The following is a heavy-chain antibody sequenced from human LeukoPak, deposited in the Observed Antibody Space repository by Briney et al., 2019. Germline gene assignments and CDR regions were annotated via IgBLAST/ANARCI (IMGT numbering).Heavy chain of an antibody. CDR1: GFTFSSYG. CDR3: AKDQLGYCSSTSCCPFDY. D-gene: IGHD2-2*01. J-gene: IGHJ4*02. Sequence: GGSLRLSCAASGFTFSSYGMHWVRQAPGKGLEWVAFIRYDGSNKYYADSVKGRFTISRDNSKNTLYLQMNSLRAEDTAVYYCAKDQLGYCSSTSCCPFDYWGQGTLVTVPS. V-gene: IGHV3-30*02. CDR2: IRYDGSNK.